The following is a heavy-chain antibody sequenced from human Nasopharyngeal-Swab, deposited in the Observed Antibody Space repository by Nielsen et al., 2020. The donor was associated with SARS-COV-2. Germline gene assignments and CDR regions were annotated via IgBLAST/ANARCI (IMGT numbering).Heavy chain of an antibody. CDR1: GYTFTSYA. CDR2: INTNTGNP. D-gene: IGHD4-17*01. CDR3: ARDKTPTTVTTGCYGMDV. J-gene: IGHJ6*02. V-gene: IGHV7-4-1*02. Sequence: ASVKVSCKASGYTFTSYAMNWVRQAPGQGLEWMGWINTNTGNPTYAQGFTGRFVLSLDTSVSTAYLQISSLKAEDTAVYYCARDKTPTTVTTGCYGMDVWGQGTTVTVSS.